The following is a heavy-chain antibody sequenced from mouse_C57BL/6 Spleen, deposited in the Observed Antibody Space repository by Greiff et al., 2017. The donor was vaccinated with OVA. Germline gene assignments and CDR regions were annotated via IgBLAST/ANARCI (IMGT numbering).Heavy chain of an antibody. CDR3: AREDDGYHQAWFAY. V-gene: IGHV1-82*01. Sequence: VQLQQSGPELVKPGASVKISCKASGYAFSSSWMNWVKQRPGKGLEWIGRIYPGDGDTNYNGKFKGKATLTADKSSSTAYMQLSSLTSEDSAVYFCAREDDGYHQAWFAYWGQGTLVTVAA. D-gene: IGHD2-3*01. CDR2: IYPGDGDT. J-gene: IGHJ3*01. CDR1: GYAFSSSW.